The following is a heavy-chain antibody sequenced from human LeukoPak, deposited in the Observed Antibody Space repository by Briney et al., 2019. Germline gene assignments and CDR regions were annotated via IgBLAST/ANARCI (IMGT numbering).Heavy chain of an antibody. CDR3: ARESRDYYDSSGYYQPLHWYFDL. J-gene: IGHJ2*01. CDR1: GYTFTSYD. V-gene: IGHV1-8*01. Sequence: GASVKVSCKASGYTFTSYDINWVRQATGQGLEWMGWMNPNSGNTGYAQKFQGRVTMTRNTSISTAYMELSSLRSEDTAVYYCARESRDYYDSSGYYQPLHWYFDLWGRGTLVTVSS. D-gene: IGHD3-22*01. CDR2: MNPNSGNT.